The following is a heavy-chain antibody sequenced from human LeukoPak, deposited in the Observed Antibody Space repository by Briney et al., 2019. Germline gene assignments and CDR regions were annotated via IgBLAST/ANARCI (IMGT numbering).Heavy chain of an antibody. V-gene: IGHV4-59*01. CDR2: IYSSGNT. CDR1: GGSISSYS. CDR3: ARGDYYGSGTNWFDP. J-gene: IGHJ5*02. Sequence: SETLSLTCTVSGGSISSYSWSWIRQPPGKGLERIGYIYSSGNTNYNPSLKSRVTISVDRSKNQFSLKLSSVTTADTAVYYCARGDYYGSGTNWFDPWGQGTLVTVSS. D-gene: IGHD3-10*01.